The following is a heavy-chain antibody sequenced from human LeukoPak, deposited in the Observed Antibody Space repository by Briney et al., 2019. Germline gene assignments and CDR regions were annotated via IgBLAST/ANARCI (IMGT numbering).Heavy chain of an antibody. D-gene: IGHD2-8*02. CDR3: ARGYCTGNSCPIYYYGMDV. V-gene: IGHV3-48*03. J-gene: IGHJ6*02. CDR1: GFTFSSYE. CDR2: ISSSGSTI. Sequence: PGGSLRLSCAASGFTFSSYEMNWVRQAPGKGLEWVSYISSSGSTIYYADSVKGRFTISRDNSNLYLQMDSLRAEDTALYYCARGYCTGNSCPIYYYGMDVWGQGTTVIVSS.